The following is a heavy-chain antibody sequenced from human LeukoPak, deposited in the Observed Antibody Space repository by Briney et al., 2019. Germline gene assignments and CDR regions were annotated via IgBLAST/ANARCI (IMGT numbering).Heavy chain of an antibody. CDR3: AKKSHDFDY. CDR1: GLTFSRYA. CDR2: ISGSGDTT. J-gene: IGHJ4*02. V-gene: IGHV3-23*01. Sequence: GGSLRLSCAASGLTFSRYAMTWVRQAPGKGLEWVSVISGSGDTTYYADSVKGRFTISRDNSKDTLYLQMTSLRADDTAVYYCAKKSHDFDYWGQGTLVTVST.